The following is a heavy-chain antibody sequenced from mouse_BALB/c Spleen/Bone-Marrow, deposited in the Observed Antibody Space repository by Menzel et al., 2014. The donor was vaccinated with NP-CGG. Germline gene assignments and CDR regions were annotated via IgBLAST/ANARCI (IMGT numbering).Heavy chain of an antibody. V-gene: IGHV3-5*02. CDR2: IYYSGTI. D-gene: IGHD2-1*01. CDR3: ARYGNYFDY. J-gene: IGHJ2*01. CDR1: GISITTGNYR. Sequence: DVHLVESGPGLVKPSQTVSLTCTVTGISITTGNYRWSWIRQFPGNKLEWIGYIYYSGTITYNPSLTSRTTITRDTSKNQFFLEMNSLTAEDTATYYCARYGNYFDYWGQGTTHTVSS.